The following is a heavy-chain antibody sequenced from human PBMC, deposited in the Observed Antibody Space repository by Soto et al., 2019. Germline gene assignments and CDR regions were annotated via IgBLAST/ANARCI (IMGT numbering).Heavy chain of an antibody. CDR3: ASRITIFGVVINPYYYYGMDV. Sequence: SVKVSCKASGGTFSSYAISWVRQAPGQGLEWMGGIIPIFGTANYAQKFQGRVTITADESTSTAYMELSSLRSEDTAVYYCASRITIFGVVINPYYYYGMDVWGQGTTVTVSS. J-gene: IGHJ6*02. V-gene: IGHV1-69*13. CDR2: IIPIFGTA. D-gene: IGHD3-3*01. CDR1: GGTFSSYA.